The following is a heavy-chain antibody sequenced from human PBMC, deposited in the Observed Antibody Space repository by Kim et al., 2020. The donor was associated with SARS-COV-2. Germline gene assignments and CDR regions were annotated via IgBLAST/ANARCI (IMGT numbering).Heavy chain of an antibody. CDR2: IKSKTDGGTT. CDR3: TTAYGSGSYYNYLDY. CDR1: GFTFSNAW. D-gene: IGHD3-10*01. Sequence: GGSLRLSCAASGFTFSNAWMSWVRQAPGKGLEWVGRIKSKTDGGTTDYAAPVKGRFTISRDDSKNTLYLQMNSLKTEDTAVYYCTTAYGSGSYYNYLDYWGQGTLVTVSS. J-gene: IGHJ4*02. V-gene: IGHV3-15*01.